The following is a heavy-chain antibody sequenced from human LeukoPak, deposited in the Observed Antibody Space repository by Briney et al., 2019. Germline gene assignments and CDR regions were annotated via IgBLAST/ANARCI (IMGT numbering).Heavy chain of an antibody. V-gene: IGHV4-38-2*02. Sequence: SETLSLTCTVSGYSISSGYFWGWIRQPPGKGLECIGTIYHNGSTYYNPSLKSRVTISVDTSKNQFSLKLNSVTAADTAVYYCARIYSSSWFLNWFDPWGQGTLVTVSS. CDR2: IYHNGST. CDR1: GYSISSGYF. D-gene: IGHD6-13*01. J-gene: IGHJ5*02. CDR3: ARIYSSSWFLNWFDP.